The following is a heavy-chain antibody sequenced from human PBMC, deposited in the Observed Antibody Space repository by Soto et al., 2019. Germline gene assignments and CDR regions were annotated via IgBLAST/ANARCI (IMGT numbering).Heavy chain of an antibody. CDR2: IYYSGST. Sequence: SETLSLTCAVSGGSISNFYWSWIRQPPGKGLEWIGYIYYSGSTNYNPSLKSRVTISVDTSKNQFSLKLTSVTAADTAVYYCARSRYTSGWWTPPFDYWGQGTLVTVSS. J-gene: IGHJ4*02. V-gene: IGHV4-59*01. CDR1: GGSISNFY. CDR3: ARSRYTSGWWTPPFDY. D-gene: IGHD6-19*01.